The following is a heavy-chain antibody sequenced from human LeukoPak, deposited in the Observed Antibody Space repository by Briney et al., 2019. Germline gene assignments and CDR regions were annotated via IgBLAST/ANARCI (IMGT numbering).Heavy chain of an antibody. CDR1: GDSVCSGGYH. D-gene: IGHD3-10*01. J-gene: IGHJ5*02. V-gene: IGHV4-61*08. CDR2: IVNSGSA. Sequence: SETLSLTCTVSGDSVCSGGYHWSWIRQPPGKGLEWIGQIVNSGSANYNPSLKSRVTISLDTSKNQFSLKVRSVTIADTAVYYCARYPAGSGRSDRWGQGTLVTVSS. CDR3: ARYPAGSGRSDR.